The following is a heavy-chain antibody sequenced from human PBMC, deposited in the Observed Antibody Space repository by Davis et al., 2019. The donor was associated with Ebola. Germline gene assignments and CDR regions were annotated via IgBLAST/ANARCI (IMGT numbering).Heavy chain of an antibody. J-gene: IGHJ4*02. V-gene: IGHV3-7*03. Sequence: GVSLKISCAASGFTFSGFWMSWVRQAPGKGLEWVANIKQDGSEKYYVNSVKGRFIISRDNAKNSLYLQMNSLRAEDTALYYCAKLQRSSSSVYWGQGTLVTVSS. CDR1: GFTFSGFW. CDR3: AKLQRSSSSVY. CDR2: IKQDGSEK. D-gene: IGHD6-6*01.